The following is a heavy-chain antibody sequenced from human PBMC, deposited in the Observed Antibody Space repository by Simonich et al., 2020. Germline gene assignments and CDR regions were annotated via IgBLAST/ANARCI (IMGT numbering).Heavy chain of an antibody. V-gene: IGHV4-59*08. CDR1: GGSISSYY. CDR2: IYYSGST. J-gene: IGHJ6*02. CDR3: ARSLGYYYYYYGMDV. Sequence: QVQLQESGPGLVKPSETLSITCTVSGGSISSYYWSWIRQPPGKGLEWIGYIYYSGSTNYNPSLKSRVTISVDTSKNQFSLKLSSVTAADTAVYYCARSLGYYYYYYGMDVWGQGTTVTVSS. D-gene: IGHD1-26*01.